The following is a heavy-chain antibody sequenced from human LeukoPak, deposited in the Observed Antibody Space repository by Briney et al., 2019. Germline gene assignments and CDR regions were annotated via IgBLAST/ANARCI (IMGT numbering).Heavy chain of an antibody. V-gene: IGHV3-23*01. D-gene: IGHD3-10*01. CDR3: AKRNTMVRGGPCFDY. Sequence: GGSLRLSYAASGFPFSSYAMNWVRQAPGKGLEWVSIIFGADKNTTYYADSVKGRFTVSRDNSKNTLDLQMTDLRPEDTAIYYCAKRNTMVRGGPCFDYWGQGILVAVSS. CDR1: GFPFSSYA. CDR2: IFGADKNTT. J-gene: IGHJ4*02.